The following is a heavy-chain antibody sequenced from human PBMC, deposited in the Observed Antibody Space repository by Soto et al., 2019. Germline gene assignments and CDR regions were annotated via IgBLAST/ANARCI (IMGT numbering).Heavy chain of an antibody. CDR1: EFTFSKYW. CDR3: VCGGNYFVY. J-gene: IGHJ4*02. D-gene: IGHD3-16*01. Sequence: EVQLVESGGGLVQPGGSLRLSCAASEFTFSKYWMTWVRQSPGKGLEWVANINQDGSERYYVDSVRGRFTISRDNAKNSPYLQMNSLRAEHTAVYYCVCGGNYFVYWGQGTLVTVSP. CDR2: INQDGSER. V-gene: IGHV3-7*01.